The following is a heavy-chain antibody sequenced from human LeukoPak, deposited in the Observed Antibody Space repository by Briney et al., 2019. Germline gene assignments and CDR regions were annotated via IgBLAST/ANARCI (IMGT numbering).Heavy chain of an antibody. D-gene: IGHD3-10*01. Sequence: PSETLSLTCTVSGGSISSGFYYWAWIRQPPGKGLEWIGEIHHSGRTNYNPPLKSRVTISVDKSKNQFSLKLSSVTAADTAVYYCARLRGFGADYYYYYMDVWGKGTTVTVSS. CDR2: IHHSGRT. CDR1: GGSISSGFYY. J-gene: IGHJ6*03. CDR3: ARLRGFGADYYYYYMDV. V-gene: IGHV4-39*07.